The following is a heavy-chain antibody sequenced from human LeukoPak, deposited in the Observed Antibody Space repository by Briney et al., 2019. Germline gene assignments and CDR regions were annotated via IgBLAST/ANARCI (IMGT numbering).Heavy chain of an antibody. D-gene: IGHD1-7*01. J-gene: IGHJ4*02. V-gene: IGHV3-23*01. Sequence: GGSLRLSCAASGFTFSSYAMSWVRQAPGKGLEWVSAISGSGGSTYYADSVKGRFTISRDNSKNTLYLQMNSLRAEDTAVYYCAKDAVRYNWNYYPLDYWGQGTLVTVSS. CDR3: AKDAVRYNWNYYPLDY. CDR1: GFTFSSYA. CDR2: ISGSGGST.